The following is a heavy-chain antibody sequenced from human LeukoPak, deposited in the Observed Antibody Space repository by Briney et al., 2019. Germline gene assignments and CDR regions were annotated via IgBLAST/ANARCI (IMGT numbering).Heavy chain of an antibody. V-gene: IGHV1-46*01. CDR2: INPSGGST. CDR1: GYTFTSYY. D-gene: IGHD5-12*01. CDR3: ARDPPWPLPQVGYFDY. Sequence: ASVKVSCKASGYTFTSYYMHWVRQTPGQGLEWMGIINPSGGSTSYAQKFQGRVTMTRDTSTSTVYMELSSLRSEDTAVYYCARDPPWPLPQVGYFDYWGQGTLVTVSS. J-gene: IGHJ4*02.